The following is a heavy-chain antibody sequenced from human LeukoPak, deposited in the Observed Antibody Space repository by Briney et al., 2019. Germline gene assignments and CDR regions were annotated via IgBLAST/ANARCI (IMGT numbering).Heavy chain of an antibody. V-gene: IGHV4-59*01. CDR2: IYYSGST. J-gene: IGHJ3*02. CDR1: GDSISSYY. CDR3: ARKFRDAFDI. Sequence: SETLSLTCTVSGDSISSYYWSWIRQPPGKGLQWIGYIYYSGSTNSNPSLKSRVTISVDTSKNQFSLKLRSVTAADTAVYYCARKFRDAFDIWGQGTMVTVSS.